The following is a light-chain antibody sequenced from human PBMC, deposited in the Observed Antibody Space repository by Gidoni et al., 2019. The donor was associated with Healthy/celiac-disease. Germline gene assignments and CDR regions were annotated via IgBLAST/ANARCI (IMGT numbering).Light chain of an antibody. CDR2: DAS. CDR1: QGVSSY. J-gene: IGKJ4*01. Sequence: EIVLTQSPATLSLSPGERATLSCSASQGVSSYLAWYQQKPGQPPKLLSYDASNRATGIPARFSGSGPGTDFTLTISSLEPEDFAVYYCQQRSNCLGGXTKVEIK. CDR3: QQRSNC. V-gene: IGKV3D-11*01.